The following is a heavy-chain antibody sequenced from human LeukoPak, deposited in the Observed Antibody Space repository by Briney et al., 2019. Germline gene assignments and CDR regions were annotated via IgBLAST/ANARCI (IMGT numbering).Heavy chain of an antibody. Sequence: PTGGSLRLSCAASGFTFASYRMNWVRQAPGKGLDWVSTIGAGGDTYDADAVKGRFTISRDNSKDTLFLQMNSLRVEDTAVYFCARSARSAGKSPGFDYWGLGTLVTVSS. CDR3: ARSARSAGKSPGFDY. D-gene: IGHD1-14*01. CDR2: IGAGGDT. CDR1: GFTFASYR. J-gene: IGHJ4*02. V-gene: IGHV3-23*01.